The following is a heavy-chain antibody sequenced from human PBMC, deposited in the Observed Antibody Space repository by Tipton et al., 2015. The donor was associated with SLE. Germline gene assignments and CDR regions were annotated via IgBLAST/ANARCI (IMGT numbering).Heavy chain of an antibody. CDR1: GFSISSDYY. D-gene: IGHD1-26*01. V-gene: IGHV4-61*02. J-gene: IGHJ4*02. Sequence: TLSLTCIVSGFSISSDYYWSWIRQPAGKGLEWIGRVYSSGSTIYNPSIKSRITLSLDTSKNQFSLRVNSVTAADTAVYYCARGGGSYYDYWGQGTLVTVSS. CDR2: VYSSGST. CDR3: ARGGGSYYDY.